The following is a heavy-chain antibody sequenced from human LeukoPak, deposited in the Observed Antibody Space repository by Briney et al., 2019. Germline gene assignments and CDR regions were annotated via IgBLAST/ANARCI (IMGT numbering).Heavy chain of an antibody. CDR2: IGTAGDT. J-gene: IGHJ4*02. V-gene: IGHV3-13*01. D-gene: IGHD3-16*01. Sequence: AGTLSLSCAASGFTFSGYDMHWVRQAPGKGLEWVSAIGTAGDTYYTGSVKGRFTISRENAKTYLYLQMNSLRAGDTAVYYCARVAKERVGGVYYFAYWGQGTMVTLCS. CDR3: ARVAKERVGGVYYFAY. CDR1: GFTFSGYD.